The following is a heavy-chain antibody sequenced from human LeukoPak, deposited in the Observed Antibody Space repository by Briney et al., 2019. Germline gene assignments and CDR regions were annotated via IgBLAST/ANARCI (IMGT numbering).Heavy chain of an antibody. CDR1: GFAFSSYA. CDR2: ISGSGGST. Sequence: PVGSLRLSCAASGFAFSSYAMSCVPQAPRKGLEWVSHISGSGGSTYSADSVKGRFTISRDNSKNTLYLQMNSLRAEDTAIYYCAKVRTFFGSGIDFWGQGTLVTVSS. D-gene: IGHD3-10*01. J-gene: IGHJ4*02. V-gene: IGHV3-23*01. CDR3: AKVRTFFGSGIDF.